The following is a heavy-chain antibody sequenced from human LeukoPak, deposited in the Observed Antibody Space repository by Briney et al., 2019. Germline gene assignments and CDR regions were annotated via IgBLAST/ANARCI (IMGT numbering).Heavy chain of an antibody. CDR2: INPSGGST. CDR3: ARDESTSILWW. Sequence: ASVKVSCKASGYTFINYYMHWVRQAPGQGLEWMGIINPSGGSTSYAQKFQGRVTMTRDTSTSTVYMELSSLRTEDTAVYYCARDESTSILWWWGQGTLVTVSS. D-gene: IGHD2-21*01. CDR1: GYTFINYY. V-gene: IGHV1-46*01. J-gene: IGHJ1*01.